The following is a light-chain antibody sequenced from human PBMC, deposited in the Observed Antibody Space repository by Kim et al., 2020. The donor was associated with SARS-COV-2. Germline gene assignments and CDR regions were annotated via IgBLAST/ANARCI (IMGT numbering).Light chain of an antibody. CDR1: SSDVGRYNY. Sequence: SSLPPPSSLSVSPGQSITISCTGTSSDVGRYNYVSWYQQYPGKAPKLMIYDVTKRPSGVSDRFSGSKSGNTASLTISGLQAEDEADYYCSSSASSSTYVFGTGTKVTVL. CDR3: SSSASSSTYV. CDR2: DVT. J-gene: IGLJ1*01. V-gene: IGLV2-14*01.